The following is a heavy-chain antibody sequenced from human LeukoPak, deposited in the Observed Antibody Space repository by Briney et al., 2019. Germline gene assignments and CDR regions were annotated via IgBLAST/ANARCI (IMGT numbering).Heavy chain of an antibody. CDR3: ARVVGATLWAFDI. V-gene: IGHV4-30-4*08. CDR2: IYYSGST. J-gene: IGHJ3*02. CDR1: GGSISSGDYY. Sequence: SETLSLTCTVSGGSISSGDYYWSWIRQPPGKGLEWIGYIYYSGSTYYNPSLKSRVTISVDTSKNQFSLKLSSVTAADTAAYYCARVVGATLWAFDIWGQGTMVTVSS. D-gene: IGHD1-26*01.